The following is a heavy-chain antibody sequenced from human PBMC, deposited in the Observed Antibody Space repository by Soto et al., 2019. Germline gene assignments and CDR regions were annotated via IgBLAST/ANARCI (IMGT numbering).Heavy chain of an antibody. Sequence: QITLKESGPTLVNPTQTLTLTCTFSGFSLSTSGVGVGWIRQPPGKALEWLALIYWYDDKRYSPSLKSRLTIPMDTSKNQVVLTMTNMHPVDTATYYCAHRSPPLYSSSGGWFDPWGQGTLVTVSS. V-gene: IGHV2-5*01. J-gene: IGHJ5*02. CDR2: IYWYDDK. CDR1: GFSLSTSGVG. CDR3: AHRSPPLYSSSGGWFDP. D-gene: IGHD6-6*01.